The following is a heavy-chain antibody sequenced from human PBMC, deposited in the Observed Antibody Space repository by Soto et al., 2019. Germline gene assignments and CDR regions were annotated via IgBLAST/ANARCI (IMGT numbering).Heavy chain of an antibody. Sequence: QVQLVESGGGVVQPGRSLRLSCAASGFTFSSYGMHWVRQAPGKGLEWVAVISYDGSNKYYADSVKGRFTISRDNSKNTLYLQMNGLRAEDTAVYYCAKVGWEQWLAYFDYWGQGTLVTVSS. D-gene: IGHD6-19*01. CDR3: AKVGWEQWLAYFDY. CDR2: ISYDGSNK. CDR1: GFTFSSYG. J-gene: IGHJ4*02. V-gene: IGHV3-30*18.